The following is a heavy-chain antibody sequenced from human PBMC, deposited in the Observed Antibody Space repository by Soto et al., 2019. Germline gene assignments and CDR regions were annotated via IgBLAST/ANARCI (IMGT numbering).Heavy chain of an antibody. D-gene: IGHD6-19*01. CDR3: AADPAYSSGWYNWFDP. CDR1: GFTFTSSA. V-gene: IGHV1-58*01. J-gene: IGHJ5*02. Sequence: QMQLVQSGPEVKKPGTSVKVSCKASGFTFTSSAVQWVRQARGQRLEWIGWIVVGSGNTNYAQKFQERFTMTRDMATSTAYMELSSLRSEDTAVYYCAADPAYSSGWYNWFDPWGQGTLVTVSS. CDR2: IVVGSGNT.